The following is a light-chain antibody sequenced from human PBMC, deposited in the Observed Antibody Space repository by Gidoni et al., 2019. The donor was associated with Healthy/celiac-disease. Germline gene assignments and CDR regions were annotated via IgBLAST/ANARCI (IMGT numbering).Light chain of an antibody. CDR1: QSISSY. V-gene: IGKV1-39*01. Sequence: DIQMTQSPSSLSASVGDRVTITCRASQSISSYLNWYQQKPGKAPQLLIYAASSLQSGVPSRFSGSGSGTDFTLTISSLQPEDFATYYCQQSYSTPQTFGQGTQVEIK. CDR3: QQSYSTPQT. CDR2: AAS. J-gene: IGKJ1*01.